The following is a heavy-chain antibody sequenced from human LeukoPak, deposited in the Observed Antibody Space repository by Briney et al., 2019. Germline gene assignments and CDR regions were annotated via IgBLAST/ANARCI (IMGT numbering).Heavy chain of an antibody. CDR2: ISYDGSNK. V-gene: IGHV3-30-3*01. CDR1: AFTVSSNY. Sequence: PGGSLRLSCAASAFTVSSNYMSWVRQAPGKGLEWVAVISYDGSNKYYADSVKGRFTISRDNSKNTLYLQMNSLRAEDTAVYYCARDGDYGIFRFDYWGQGTLVTVSS. D-gene: IGHD4-17*01. J-gene: IGHJ4*02. CDR3: ARDGDYGIFRFDY.